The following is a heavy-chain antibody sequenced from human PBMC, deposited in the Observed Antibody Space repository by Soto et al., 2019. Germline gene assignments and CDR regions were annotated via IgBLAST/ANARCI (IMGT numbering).Heavy chain of an antibody. J-gene: IGHJ4*02. Sequence: QVQLVQSGGEVKKPGASVKVSCKTSGYTFTTYGISWVRQAPGQGLEWVGWISAYSGKTHYAQKFQGKVTMTTDTSTNTAYLELRSLRSDYTAVYYCARDPYLWDHQYWGQGTLVTVSS. D-gene: IGHD1-26*01. CDR1: GYTFTTYG. CDR2: ISAYSGKT. CDR3: ARDPYLWDHQY. V-gene: IGHV1-18*01.